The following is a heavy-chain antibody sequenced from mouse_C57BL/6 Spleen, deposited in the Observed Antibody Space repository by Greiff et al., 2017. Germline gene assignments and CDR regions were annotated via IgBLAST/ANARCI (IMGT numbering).Heavy chain of an antibody. Sequence: QVQLKQSGAELVKPGASVKISCKASGYAFSSYWMNWVKQRPGKGLEWIGQIYPGDGDTNYNGKFKGKATLTADKSSSTAYMQLSSLTSEDSAVYVCARDGYGSSYRYFDYWGQGTTLTVSS. J-gene: IGHJ2*01. D-gene: IGHD1-1*01. CDR1: GYAFSSYW. V-gene: IGHV1-80*01. CDR3: ARDGYGSSYRYFDY. CDR2: IYPGDGDT.